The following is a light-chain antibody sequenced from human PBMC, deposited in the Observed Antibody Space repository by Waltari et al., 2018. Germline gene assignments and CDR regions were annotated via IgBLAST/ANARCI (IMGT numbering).Light chain of an antibody. CDR1: QSVSSNS. CDR2: GAS. Sequence: VLTQSPGTLSLSPGERAILSCSASQSVSSNSLVWYQQKPGQTPRLLIYGASSRATGIPERFSGSGSGTDFTLTISSLEPEDFAMYYCQHDDSAVLTFGGVTKVEIK. J-gene: IGKJ4*01. V-gene: IGKV3-20*01. CDR3: QHDDSAVLT.